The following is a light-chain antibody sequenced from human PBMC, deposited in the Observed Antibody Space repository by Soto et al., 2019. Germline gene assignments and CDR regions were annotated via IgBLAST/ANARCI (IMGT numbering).Light chain of an antibody. J-gene: IGLJ1*01. CDR1: SSDVGAYTF. Sequence: QSALTQPASVSGSPGQSITISCTGTSSDVGAYTFVSWYQQHPDKVPKLMIFDVSRRPSGVSDRFSGPKSGNTASLTISGLQPEDEADYYCSSYTSSSPHVFGSGTKLTVL. CDR2: DVS. V-gene: IGLV2-14*03. CDR3: SSYTSSSPHV.